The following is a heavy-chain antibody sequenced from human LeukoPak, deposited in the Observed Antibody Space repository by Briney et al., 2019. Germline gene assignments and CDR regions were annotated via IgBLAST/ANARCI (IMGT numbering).Heavy chain of an antibody. CDR1: GFTFSSYA. CDR3: AKDRDIVVVPVARPWRGTTHFDY. J-gene: IGHJ4*02. CDR2: ISGSGGST. Sequence: AGGSLRLSCAASGFTFSSYAMSWVRQAPGKGLEWVSAISGSGGSTYYADSVKGRFTISRDNSKNTLYLQMNSLRAEDTAVYYCAKDRDIVVVPVARPWRGTTHFDYWGQGTLVTVSS. D-gene: IGHD2-2*01. V-gene: IGHV3-23*01.